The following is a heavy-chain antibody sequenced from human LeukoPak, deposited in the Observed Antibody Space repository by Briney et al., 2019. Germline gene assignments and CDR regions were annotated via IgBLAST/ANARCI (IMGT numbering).Heavy chain of an antibody. J-gene: IGHJ4*02. CDR2: LSGSGGTT. V-gene: IGHV3-23*01. CDR1: GFTFSSFG. CDR3: AKVGLPVTTILDYFDY. D-gene: IGHD4-11*01. Sequence: PGGSLRLSCVASGFTFSSFGMNWVRQAPGKGLEWVSALSGSGGTTYYADSVKGRFTITRDNSKNTLYLQMNSLRTEDTAVYYCAKVGLPVTTILDYFDYWGQGTLVTVSS.